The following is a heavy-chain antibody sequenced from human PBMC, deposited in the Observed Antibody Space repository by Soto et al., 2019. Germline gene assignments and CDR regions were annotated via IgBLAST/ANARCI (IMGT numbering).Heavy chain of an antibody. D-gene: IGHD1-26*01. Sequence: NPXXTRSPTCPVSGGSPSSSSYYWGWIRQPPGKGLEWIGSIYYSGSTYYNPSLKSRVTISVDTSKTQFSMKLRSVTAEDTAVYYCARPYSGSYFTWGQGTLVPVSS. CDR1: GGSPSSSSYY. CDR3: ARPYSGSYFT. J-gene: IGHJ5*02. CDR2: IYYSGST. V-gene: IGHV4-39*01.